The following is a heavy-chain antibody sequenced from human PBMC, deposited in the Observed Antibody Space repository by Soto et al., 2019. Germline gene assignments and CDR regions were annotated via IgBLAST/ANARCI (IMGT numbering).Heavy chain of an antibody. J-gene: IGHJ6*02. V-gene: IGHV3-30-3*01. CDR2: ISYDGSNK. D-gene: IGHD3-3*01. Sequence: PGGSLRLSCAASGFTFSSYAMHWGRQAPGKGLEWVAVISYDGSNKYYADSVKGRFTISRDNSKNTLYLQMNSLRAEDTAVYYFARETFYDFWSGPYYGLDVWGQGTTVTVSS. CDR3: ARETFYDFWSGPYYGLDV. CDR1: GFTFSSYA.